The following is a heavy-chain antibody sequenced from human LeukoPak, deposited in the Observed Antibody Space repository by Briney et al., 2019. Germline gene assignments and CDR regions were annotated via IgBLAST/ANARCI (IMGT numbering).Heavy chain of an antibody. CDR1: GYTFTSYG. CDR2: IIPIFGTA. Sequence: ASVKVSCKASGYTFTSYGISWVRQAPGQGLEWMGGIIPIFGTANYAQKLQGRVTMTTDTSTSTAYMELRSLRSDDTAVYYCARDPLKYYDILTAPNWVYWGQGTLVTVSS. V-gene: IGHV1-18*01. J-gene: IGHJ4*02. CDR3: ARDPLKYYDILTAPNWVY. D-gene: IGHD3-9*01.